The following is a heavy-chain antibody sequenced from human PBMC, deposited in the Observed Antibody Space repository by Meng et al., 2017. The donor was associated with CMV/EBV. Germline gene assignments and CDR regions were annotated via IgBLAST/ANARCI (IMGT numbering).Heavy chain of an antibody. CDR2: ISAYNGNT. Sequence: QVRLLHAGAEVKKPGASVKVACKASGYTFTSYGISWVRQAPGQGLEWMGLISAYNGNTNYAQKLQGRVTMTTDTSTSTAYMELRSLRSDDTAVYYCARGGRYYYDSSGYCDYWGQGTLVTVSS. CDR3: ARGGRYYYDSSGYCDY. J-gene: IGHJ4*02. CDR1: GYTFTSYG. V-gene: IGHV1-18*01. D-gene: IGHD3-22*01.